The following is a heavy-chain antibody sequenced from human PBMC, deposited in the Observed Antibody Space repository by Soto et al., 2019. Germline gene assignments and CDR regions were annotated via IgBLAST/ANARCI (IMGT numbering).Heavy chain of an antibody. D-gene: IGHD3-10*01. Sequence: QVQLVESGGGVVQPGRSLRLSCAASGFTFSSYGMHWVRQAPGKGLEWVAVISYDGSNKYYADSVKGRFTISRDNSKNTLYLQMNSLRAEDTAVYYCALDGRFGELIGPFDYWGQGTLVTVSS. J-gene: IGHJ4*02. CDR1: GFTFSSYG. V-gene: IGHV3-30*03. CDR2: ISYDGSNK. CDR3: ALDGRFGELIGPFDY.